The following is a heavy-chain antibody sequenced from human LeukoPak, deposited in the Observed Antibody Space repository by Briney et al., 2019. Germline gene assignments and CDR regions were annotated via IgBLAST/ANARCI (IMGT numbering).Heavy chain of an antibody. Sequence: LETLSLTCTVSGGSMSSSYWSWIRQPPGKGLEWIGYIYYSGSTNYNPSLKSRVTISVDTSKNQFSLRLSSVTAADTAVYYCARDRGSIAAAGNFDYWGQGTLVTVSS. V-gene: IGHV4-59*01. CDR2: IYYSGST. J-gene: IGHJ4*02. CDR3: ARDRGSIAAAGNFDY. D-gene: IGHD6-13*01. CDR1: GGSMSSSY.